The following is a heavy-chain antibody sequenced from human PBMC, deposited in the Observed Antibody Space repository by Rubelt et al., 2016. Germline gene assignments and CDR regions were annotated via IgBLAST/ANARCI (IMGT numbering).Heavy chain of an antibody. CDR1: GYTLTELS. D-gene: IGHD6-19*01. V-gene: IGHV1-24*01. CDR3: ATDSSSGWYYFDY. J-gene: IGHJ4*02. Sequence: QVQLVQSGSEVKKPAASVKVPCKFSGYTLTELSMHWVRQAPGKWLEWMAGSDPEDGESIYAQKLQGRVAMTERTSTDTAYMELSSLRSEDTAVYYCATDSSSGWYYFDYWGQGTLVTVSS. CDR2: SDPEDGES.